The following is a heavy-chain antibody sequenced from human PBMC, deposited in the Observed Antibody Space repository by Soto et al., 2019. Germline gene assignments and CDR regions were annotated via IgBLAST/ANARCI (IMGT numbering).Heavy chain of an antibody. CDR2: VHYSGNT. J-gene: IGHJ5*02. CDR1: GYSISSGYH. V-gene: IGHV4-38-2*02. CDR3: ARQDRVVAEGRWFDP. D-gene: IGHD2-15*01. Sequence: LSLTCTVSGYSISSGYHWAWIRQPPGKGLEWLGSVHYSGNTYYNPSLKSRLTISVDKSKNQFSLNLSSVTAADTAVYYCARQDRVVAEGRWFDPWGQGTLVTV.